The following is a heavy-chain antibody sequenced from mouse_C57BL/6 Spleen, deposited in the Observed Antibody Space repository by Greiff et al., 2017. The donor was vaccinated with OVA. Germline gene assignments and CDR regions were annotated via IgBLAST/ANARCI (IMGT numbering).Heavy chain of an antibody. CDR2: INPGSGGT. Sequence: VQLQQSGAELVRPGTSVKVSCKASGYAFTNYLIEWVKQRPGQGLEWIGVINPGSGGTNYNEKFKGKATLTADKSSSTAYMQLSSLTSEDSAVYFCARAGREYFDYWGQGTTLTVSS. J-gene: IGHJ2*01. CDR1: GYAFTNYL. CDR3: ARAGREYFDY. D-gene: IGHD3-3*01. V-gene: IGHV1-54*01.